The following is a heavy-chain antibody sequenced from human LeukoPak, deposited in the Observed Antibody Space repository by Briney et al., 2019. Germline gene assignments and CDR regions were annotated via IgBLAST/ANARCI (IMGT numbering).Heavy chain of an antibody. CDR1: GFSVSSNY. CDR2: IYSGGST. CDR3: AKYWFLDFYVSSGYLDY. V-gene: IGHV3-53*01. J-gene: IGHJ4*02. Sequence: GGSLRLSCEASGFSVSSNYMSWVRQAPGKGLEWVSVIYSGGSTYYADSVKGRFTIPRDDSKNTLYLQMNSLRAEDTAVYYCAKYWFLDFYVSSGYLDYWGQGTLVTVSS. D-gene: IGHD3-22*01.